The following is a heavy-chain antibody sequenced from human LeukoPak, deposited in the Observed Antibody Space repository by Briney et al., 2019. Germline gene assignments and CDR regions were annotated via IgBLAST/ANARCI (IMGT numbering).Heavy chain of an antibody. Sequence: ASVKVSFKVSGYTLTELSMHWVRQAPGKGLEWMGGFDPEDGETIYAQKFQGRVTMTEDTSTDTAYMELSSLRSEDTAVYYCATEKYYYDSSGSSFDYWGQGALVTVSS. CDR1: GYTLTELS. CDR3: ATEKYYYDSSGSSFDY. CDR2: FDPEDGET. V-gene: IGHV1-24*01. J-gene: IGHJ4*02. D-gene: IGHD3-22*01.